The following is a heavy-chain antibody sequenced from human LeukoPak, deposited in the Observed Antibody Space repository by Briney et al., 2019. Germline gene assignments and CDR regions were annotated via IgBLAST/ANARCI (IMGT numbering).Heavy chain of an antibody. Sequence: GGSLRLSCAASGFTFSNAWMNWVRQAPGKGLEWVGRIKSKTDGGTTDYAAPVKGRFTISRDDSKNTLYLQMNSLKIEDTAVYYCTRDSSGYYSYYYYGMDVWGQGTTATVSS. D-gene: IGHD3-22*01. CDR1: GFTFSNAW. J-gene: IGHJ6*02. CDR2: IKSKTDGGTT. V-gene: IGHV3-15*07. CDR3: TRDSSGYYSYYYYGMDV.